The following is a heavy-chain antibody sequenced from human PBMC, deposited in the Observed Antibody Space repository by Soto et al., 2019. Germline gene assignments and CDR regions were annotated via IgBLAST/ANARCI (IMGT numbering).Heavy chain of an antibody. CDR2: ISYDGSNK. V-gene: IGHV3-30*18. CDR1: GLTFSSYG. CDR3: AKDRAPHSSGYSPFDY. J-gene: IGHJ4*02. Sequence: GGSLRLSCAASGLTFSSYGMHWVRQALGKGLEWVAVISYDGSNKYYADSVKGRFTISRDNSMNTLYLQMNSLRAEDTAVYYCAKDRAPHSSGYSPFDYWGQGTLVTVSS. D-gene: IGHD3-22*01.